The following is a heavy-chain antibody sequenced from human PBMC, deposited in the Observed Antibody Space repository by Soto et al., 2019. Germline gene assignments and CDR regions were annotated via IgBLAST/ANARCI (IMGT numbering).Heavy chain of an antibody. J-gene: IGHJ6*02. Sequence: EVQLVESGGGLVKPGGSLRLSCAASGFTFSNAWMNWVRQAPGKGLEWVGRIKSKTDGGTTDYAAPVKGRFTISRDDSKNTLFLQMNSLKTEDTAVYYCTTASQLGTVVRGYYYYAMDVWGQGTTVTVSS. V-gene: IGHV3-15*07. CDR3: TTASQLGTVVRGYYYYAMDV. CDR2: IKSKTDGGTT. D-gene: IGHD3-10*01. CDR1: GFTFSNAW.